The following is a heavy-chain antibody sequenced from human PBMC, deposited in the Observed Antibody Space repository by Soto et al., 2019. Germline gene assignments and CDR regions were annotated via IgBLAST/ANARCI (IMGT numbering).Heavy chain of an antibody. CDR2: MNPDGSQT. CDR3: AREPRLLSD. Sequence: EVQLVESGGGAVQPGGSLRLSCVASGFTYSTYWMAWVRQVPGKGLEWVAYMNPDGSQTFYVDSVKGRFTISRDNAKNSLYRQISSLRVEDTAVYFCAREPRLLSDWGQGTLVTVSS. V-gene: IGHV3-7*01. D-gene: IGHD3-3*01. CDR1: GFTYSTYW. J-gene: IGHJ1*01.